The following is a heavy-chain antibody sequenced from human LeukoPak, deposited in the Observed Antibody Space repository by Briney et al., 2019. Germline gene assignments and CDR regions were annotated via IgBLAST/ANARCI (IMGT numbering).Heavy chain of an antibody. CDR3: ARDAISRGIIDY. CDR2: INPDSGGT. D-gene: IGHD3-10*01. V-gene: IGHV1-2*02. Sequence: GASVKVSCKASGYRFTGYYVHRVRQAPGQGLEWMGWINPDSGGTNFAQRFQGRATLTRDTSISTAYMELSRLTSDDTAVYYCARDAISRGIIDYWGQGTLVTVSS. CDR1: GYRFTGYY. J-gene: IGHJ4*02.